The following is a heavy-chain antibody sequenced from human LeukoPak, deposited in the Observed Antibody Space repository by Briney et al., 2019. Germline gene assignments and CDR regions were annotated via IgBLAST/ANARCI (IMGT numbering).Heavy chain of an antibody. CDR2: IIPILGTA. CDR1: GGTFSGYA. V-gene: IGHV1-69*13. D-gene: IGHD6-6*01. Sequence: ASVKVSCKASGGTFSGYAIIWVRQAPGQGLEWMGGIIPILGTANYAQKFQGRVTITADASTSTAYMELSSLRSEDTAVYYCARAPHSSSSFYGMDVWGQGTMVTVSS. J-gene: IGHJ6*02. CDR3: ARAPHSSSSFYGMDV.